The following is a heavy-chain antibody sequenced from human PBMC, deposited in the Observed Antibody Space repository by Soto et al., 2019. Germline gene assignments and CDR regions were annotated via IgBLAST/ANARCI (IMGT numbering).Heavy chain of an antibody. J-gene: IGHJ4*02. Sequence: SGGSLRLSCAASGFPFRSYAMGWVRQAPGKGLEWISVISGSGEITLYTGSVKGRFTISRDFSNNTLSLQMNGLRADDTAIYYCGKARYLLVDQPLYFESWGQGTLVTVSS. CDR3: GKARYLLVDQPLYFES. D-gene: IGHD3-9*01. CDR2: ISGSGEIT. CDR1: GFPFRSYA. V-gene: IGHV3-23*01.